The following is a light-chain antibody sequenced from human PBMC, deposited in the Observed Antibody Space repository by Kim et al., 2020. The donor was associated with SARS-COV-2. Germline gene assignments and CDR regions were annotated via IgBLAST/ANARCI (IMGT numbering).Light chain of an antibody. V-gene: IGLV2-8*01. Sequence: GSPGQSVHISCTGTSSDVGDYISWYQQHPGKAPKLIIYEVSKRPSGVPDRFSGSKSGNTASLTVSGLQAEDEADYYCSSYDGSSVVFGGGTKVTVL. J-gene: IGLJ2*01. CDR3: SSYDGSSVV. CDR2: EVS. CDR1: SSDVGDY.